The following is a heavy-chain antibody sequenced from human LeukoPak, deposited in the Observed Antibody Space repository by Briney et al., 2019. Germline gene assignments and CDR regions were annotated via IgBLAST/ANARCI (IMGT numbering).Heavy chain of an antibody. CDR2: IKQDGSEK. V-gene: IGHV3-7*01. CDR3: ARDPRPILLYYYYMDV. J-gene: IGHJ6*03. CDR1: RFTSSTYW. Sequence: GGSLRLSCATSRFTSSTYWMSWVRQAPGKGLEWVANIKQDGSEKYYVDSVKGRFTISRDNAKNSLYLQMNSLRAEDTAVYYCARDPRPILLYYYYMDVWGKGTTVTVSS. D-gene: IGHD3-10*01.